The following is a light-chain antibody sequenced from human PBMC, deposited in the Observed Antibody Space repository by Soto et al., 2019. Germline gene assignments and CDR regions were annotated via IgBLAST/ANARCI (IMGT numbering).Light chain of an antibody. V-gene: IGLV1-51*01. J-gene: IGLJ2*01. CDR2: DNY. CDR1: NSNVGSNY. Sequence: QSGLTQPPSVSAATGQKVTISCSGSNSNVGSNYVAWYQNLPGTAPKLLIYDNYKRPSGIADRFSGSKSGTSATLAITGLQTGDEADYYCGTWDSSLRVVLFGGGTKLTVL. CDR3: GTWDSSLRVVL.